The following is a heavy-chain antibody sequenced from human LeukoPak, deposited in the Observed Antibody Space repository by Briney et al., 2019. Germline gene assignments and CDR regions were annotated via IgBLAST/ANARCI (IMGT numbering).Heavy chain of an antibody. J-gene: IGHJ6*02. CDR1: GGSISRYY. CDR2: IYYSGST. V-gene: IGHV4-59*01. Sequence: PSETLSLTCTVSGGSISRYYWSWIRQPPGKGLEWIGYIYYSGSTNYDPSLKSRVTISVDMSKNQFSLQLNSVTAADTAVYYCARAGDSSGFHYYYYGMDVWGQGTTVTVSS. CDR3: ARAGDSSGFHYYYYGMDV. D-gene: IGHD3-22*01.